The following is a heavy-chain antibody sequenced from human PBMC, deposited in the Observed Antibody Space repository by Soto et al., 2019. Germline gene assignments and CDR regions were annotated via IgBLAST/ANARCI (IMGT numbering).Heavy chain of an antibody. CDR3: ARDDLELPLIDY. Sequence: EVQLVESGGGLVKPGGSLRLSCAAPGFTFSSYSMNWVRQAPGKGLEWVSSISSSSSYIYYADSVKGRFTISRDNAKNSLYLQMNSLRAEDTAVYYCARDDLELPLIDYWGQGTLVTVSS. CDR2: ISSSSSYI. D-gene: IGHD1-7*01. CDR1: GFTFSSYS. J-gene: IGHJ4*02. V-gene: IGHV3-21*01.